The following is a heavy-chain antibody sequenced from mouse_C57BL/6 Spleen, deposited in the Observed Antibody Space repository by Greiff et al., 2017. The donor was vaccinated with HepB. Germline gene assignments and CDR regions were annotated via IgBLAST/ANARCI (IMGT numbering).Heavy chain of an antibody. J-gene: IGHJ1*03. Sequence: EVKVVESGGGLVKPGGSLKLSCAASGFTFSSYAMSWVRQTPEKRLEWVATISDGGSYTYYPDNVKGRFTISRDNAKNNLYLQMSHLKSEDTAMYYCARDYAGYFDVWGTGTTVTVSS. D-gene: IGHD2-12*01. CDR1: GFTFSSYA. CDR3: ARDYAGYFDV. V-gene: IGHV5-4*01. CDR2: ISDGGSYT.